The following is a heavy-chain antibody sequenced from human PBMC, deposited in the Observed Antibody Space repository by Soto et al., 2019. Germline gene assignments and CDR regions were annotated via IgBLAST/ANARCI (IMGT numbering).Heavy chain of an antibody. CDR3: ARDSEMITFGGVIGPFDY. V-gene: IGHV3-21*01. J-gene: IGHJ4*02. Sequence: EVQLVESGGGLVKPGGSLRLSCAASGFTFSSYSMNWVRQAPGKGLEWVSSISSSSSYIYYADSVKGRFTISRDNAKNSLYLQKNSLRAEDTAVYYCARDSEMITFGGVIGPFDYWGQGTLVTVSS. D-gene: IGHD3-16*02. CDR1: GFTFSSYS. CDR2: ISSSSSYI.